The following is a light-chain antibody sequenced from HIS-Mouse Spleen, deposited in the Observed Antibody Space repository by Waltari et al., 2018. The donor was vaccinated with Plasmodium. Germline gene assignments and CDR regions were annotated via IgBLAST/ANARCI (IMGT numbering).Light chain of an antibody. Sequence: SYVLTQPPSVSVAPGQTARITCGGNNIGSKSVHWYQQKPGQAPVLVVYDDSDRPPGIPGRFSGSNSGNTATLTISRVEAGDEADYYCQVWDSSSDHPVFGGGTKLTVL. CDR3: QVWDSSSDHPV. V-gene: IGLV3-21*02. J-gene: IGLJ2*01. CDR2: DDS. CDR1: NIGSKS.